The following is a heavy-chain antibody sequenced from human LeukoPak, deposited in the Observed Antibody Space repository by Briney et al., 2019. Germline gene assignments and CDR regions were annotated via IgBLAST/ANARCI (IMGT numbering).Heavy chain of an antibody. CDR1: VFIFRSYW. CDR2: INSDGSST. Sequence: GGPERLSYAPCVFIFRSYWVLGVRGARGRGLVWVSRINSDGSSTSYADSVKGRFTISRDNAKNTLYLQMNSLRAEDTAVYYCAREKRSCYGHWGQGTLVTVSS. J-gene: IGHJ4*02. D-gene: IGHD2-2*01. CDR3: AREKRSCYGH. V-gene: IGHV3-74*01.